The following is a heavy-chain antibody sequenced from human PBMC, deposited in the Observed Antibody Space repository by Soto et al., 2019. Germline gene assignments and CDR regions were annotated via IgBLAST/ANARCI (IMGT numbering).Heavy chain of an antibody. CDR2: INPSTGAT. CDR3: ATENLRKYSGLFDY. V-gene: IGHV1-46*01. Sequence: AASVKVSCKASGFTLLNDYIHWVRQAPRQGLEWMGMINPSTGATRYSQQFRGRVTVTWDTSTSTVYMELSSLRSEDTAVYYCATENLRKYSGLFDYWGQGALVTVYS. D-gene: IGHD5-12*01. J-gene: IGHJ4*02. CDR1: GFTLLNDY.